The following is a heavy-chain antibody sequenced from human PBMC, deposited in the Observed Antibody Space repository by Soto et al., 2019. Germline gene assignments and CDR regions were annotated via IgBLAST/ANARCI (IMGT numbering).Heavy chain of an antibody. CDR1: GYTFTRHG. Sequence: GASVQVSCKTSGYTFTRHGISWVRSAPGRGLEWMGWISDYSGNTKYAQRVQDRVSMTTDTSTATAYIELRSLRVDDTAIYYCARTHCQRGYLDGFDVWGQGTTVTVSS. J-gene: IGHJ6*02. CDR2: ISDYSGNT. D-gene: IGHD3-10*01. CDR3: ARTHCQRGYLDGFDV. V-gene: IGHV1-18*04.